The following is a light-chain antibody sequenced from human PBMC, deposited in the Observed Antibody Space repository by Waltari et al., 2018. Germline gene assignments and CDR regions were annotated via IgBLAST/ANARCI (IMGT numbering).Light chain of an antibody. CDR2: EAS. V-gene: IGKV3-11*01. CDR1: QNISSY. Sequence: EIVLTQSPATLSLSPGERATLSCRASQNISSYLAWYQQKPGQAPRLLIYEASNRATGIPARFSGSGSGTDFTLTISSLEPEDFAVYYCQQRSNWPPITFGQGTRLEIK. J-gene: IGKJ5*01. CDR3: QQRSNWPPIT.